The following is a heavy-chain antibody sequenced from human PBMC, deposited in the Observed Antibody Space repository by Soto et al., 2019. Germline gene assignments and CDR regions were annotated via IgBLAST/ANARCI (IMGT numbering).Heavy chain of an antibody. D-gene: IGHD6-6*01. V-gene: IGHV1-69*13. CDR1: GGTFSSYA. CDR3: AGGYEYSSSLSNGMAV. Sequence: GASVKVSCKASGGTFSSYAISWVRQAPGQGVEWMGGIIPTFGTANYAQKVQGRVTITADESTSTAYLELGFLRSEDTAFFFCAGGYEYSSSLSNGMAVGGKGTRVTVP. CDR2: IIPTFGTA. J-gene: IGHJ6*04.